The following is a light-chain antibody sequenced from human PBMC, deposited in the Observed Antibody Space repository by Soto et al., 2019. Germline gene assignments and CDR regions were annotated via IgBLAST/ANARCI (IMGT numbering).Light chain of an antibody. J-gene: IGLJ3*02. CDR2: DVS. CDR1: SGDVGSYNY. V-gene: IGLV2-14*01. CDR3: SSYTSDSTVV. Sequence: QSVLTQPASVSGSPGQSITISCTGTSGDVGSYNYVSWYQQYPGKAPKLMIYDVSHRPSGVSNRFSGSKSGNTASLTISGLQAEDEADYYCSSYTSDSTVVFGGGTKLTVL.